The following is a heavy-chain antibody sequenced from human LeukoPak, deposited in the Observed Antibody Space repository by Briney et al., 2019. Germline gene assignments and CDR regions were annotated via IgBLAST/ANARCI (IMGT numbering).Heavy chain of an antibody. J-gene: IGHJ6*03. D-gene: IGHD2-21*01. Sequence: GGSLRLSCTVSGFTFGNYAMTWVRQGPGKGLESVSSASTDGTPYYANSVKGRFTISRDNSKSTLYLRMNSLRAEDTAVYYCAKLGHGGYYSYMDVWGKGTTVTVS. V-gene: IGHV3-23*01. CDR2: ASTDGTP. CDR3: AKLGHGGYYSYMDV. CDR1: GFTFGNYA.